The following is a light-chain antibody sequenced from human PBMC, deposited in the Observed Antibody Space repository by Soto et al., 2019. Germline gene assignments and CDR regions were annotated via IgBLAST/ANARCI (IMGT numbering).Light chain of an antibody. V-gene: IGLV2-14*01. J-gene: IGLJ1*01. CDR1: SRDVGGYDY. CDR3: SSYTSSTTQV. CDR2: EVS. Sequence: QSALTQPASVSGSPGQSITISCTGTSRDVGGYDYVSWYQQHPGKAPKLMVSEVSNRPSGVSDRFSGSKSGNTASLTISGLQAEDAADYYCSSYTSSTTQVFGTGTKVTVL.